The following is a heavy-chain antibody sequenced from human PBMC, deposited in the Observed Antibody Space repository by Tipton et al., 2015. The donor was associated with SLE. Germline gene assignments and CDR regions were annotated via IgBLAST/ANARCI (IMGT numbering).Heavy chain of an antibody. CDR3: ARGVAATGGVDY. CDR1: GGSISSGGYS. J-gene: IGHJ4*02. V-gene: IGHV4-30-2*01. CDR2: IYHSGST. D-gene: IGHD6-13*01. Sequence: TLSLTCAVSGGSISSGGYSWSWIRQPPGKGLEWIGYIYHSGSTYYNPSLKSRVTISVDRSKNQFSLKLSSVTAADTAVYYCARGVAATGGVDYWGQGTLVTVSS.